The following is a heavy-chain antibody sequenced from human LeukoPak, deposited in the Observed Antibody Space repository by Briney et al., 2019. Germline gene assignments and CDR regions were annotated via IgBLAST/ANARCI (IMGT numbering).Heavy chain of an antibody. V-gene: IGHV4-59*01. CDR1: GGSISSYY. J-gene: IGHJ4*02. CDR3: ARATAHDFWSGYHTPRIDY. Sequence: SETLSLTCTVSGGSISSYYWSWIRQPPGKGLEWIGYIYYSGSTNYNPSLKSRVTISVDTSKNQFSLKLSSVTAADTAVYYCARATAHDFWSGYHTPRIDYWGQGTLVTVSS. D-gene: IGHD3-3*01. CDR2: IYYSGST.